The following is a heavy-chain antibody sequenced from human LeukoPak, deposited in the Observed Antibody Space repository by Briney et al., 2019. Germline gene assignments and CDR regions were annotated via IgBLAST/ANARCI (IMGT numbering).Heavy chain of an antibody. CDR3: ARDLAEDDILTGYPDY. CDR2: INPSGGST. V-gene: IGHV1-46*01. CDR1: GYTFTSYY. J-gene: IGHJ4*02. D-gene: IGHD3-9*01. Sequence: ASVKVSCKASGYTFTSYYMHWVRQAPGQGLEWMGIINPSGGSTSYAQKFQGRVTVTRDTSTSTVYMELSSLRSEDTAVYYCARDLAEDDILTGYPDYWGQGTLVTVSS.